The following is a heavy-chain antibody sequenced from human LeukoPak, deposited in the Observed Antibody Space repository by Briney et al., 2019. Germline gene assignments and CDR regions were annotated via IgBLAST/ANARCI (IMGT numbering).Heavy chain of an antibody. CDR2: IYGGGST. Sequence: GGSLRPSCAASGLTVSSNYMSWVRQAPGKGLEWVSVIYGGGSTYYADSVKGRFTISRDNSKNTLYLQMNSLSAEDTAVYYCAREDPGHWSRRAFDIWGQGTVVTVTS. D-gene: IGHD2-8*02. CDR1: GLTVSSNY. J-gene: IGHJ3*02. CDR3: AREDPGHWSRRAFDI. V-gene: IGHV3-53*01.